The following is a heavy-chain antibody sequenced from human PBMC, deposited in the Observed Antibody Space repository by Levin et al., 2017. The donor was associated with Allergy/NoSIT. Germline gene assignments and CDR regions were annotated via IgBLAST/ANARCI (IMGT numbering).Heavy chain of an antibody. Sequence: SGPTLVKPTQTLTMTCTFSGFSLSTRGVGVGWIRQPPGKALEWLALIYWDDDKRYSPSLKSRLTITKDTSKNQVVLTMINMDPVGRARDDGALTYSSSLYLDYWGQGTLVPLSS. V-gene: IGHV2-5*02. J-gene: IGHJ4*02. CDR1: GFSLSTRGVG. CDR3: ALTYSSSLYLDY. CDR2: IYWDDDK. D-gene: IGHD6-6*01.